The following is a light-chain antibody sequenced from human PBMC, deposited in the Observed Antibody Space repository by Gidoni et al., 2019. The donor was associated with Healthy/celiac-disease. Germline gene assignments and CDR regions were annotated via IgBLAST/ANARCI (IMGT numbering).Light chain of an antibody. CDR3: QQRSNWSWT. J-gene: IGKJ1*01. CDR2: DAS. V-gene: IGKV3-11*01. CDR1: QSVSSY. Sequence: EIVLTQSPATLSLSPGERATLSCRASQSVSSYLAWYQQKPGQAPRLRIYDASNRATGIPARFSGSGSGTDFTLTISSLEPEDFAVYYCQQRSNWSWTFGQGTKVEIK.